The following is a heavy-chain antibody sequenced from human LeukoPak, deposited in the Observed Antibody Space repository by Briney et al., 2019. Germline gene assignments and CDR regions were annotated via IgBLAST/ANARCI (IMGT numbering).Heavy chain of an antibody. CDR3: ARYTGYRKYYFDY. CDR1: GGSISSYY. CDR2: IYYSGST. Sequence: SETPSLTCTVSGGSISSYYWSWIRQPPGKGLEWIGYIYYSGSTNYNPSLKSRVTISVDTSKNQFSLKLSSVTAADTAVYYCARYTGYRKYYFDYWGQGTLVTVSS. D-gene: IGHD3-9*01. V-gene: IGHV4-59*01. J-gene: IGHJ4*02.